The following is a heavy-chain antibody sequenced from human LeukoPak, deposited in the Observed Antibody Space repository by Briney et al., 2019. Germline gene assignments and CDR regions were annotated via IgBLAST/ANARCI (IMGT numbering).Heavy chain of an antibody. Sequence: GGSLRLSCAASGFTFSSYAMHWVRQAPGKGLEWVAVISYDGSNKYYADSVEGRFTISRDNSKNTLYLQMNSLRAEDTAVYYCARWAGTTVAFDIWGRGTMVTVSS. J-gene: IGHJ3*02. V-gene: IGHV3-30-3*01. CDR1: GFTFSSYA. CDR3: ARWAGTTVAFDI. D-gene: IGHD1-7*01. CDR2: ISYDGSNK.